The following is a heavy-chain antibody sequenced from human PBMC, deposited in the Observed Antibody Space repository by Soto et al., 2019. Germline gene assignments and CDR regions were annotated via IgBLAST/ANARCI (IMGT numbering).Heavy chain of an antibody. V-gene: IGHV3-23*01. CDR2: ISGSGGST. CDR3: AKDRRDYVEQVFDY. Sequence: GGSLRLSCAASGFTFSSYAMSWVRQAPGKGLEWVSAISGSGGSTYYAETEKGRFTISRDNSKNTQYLQMNSLRAEDTAVYYCAKDRRDYVEQVFDYWGQGTLVTVSS. D-gene: IGHD4-17*01. CDR1: GFTFSSYA. J-gene: IGHJ4*02.